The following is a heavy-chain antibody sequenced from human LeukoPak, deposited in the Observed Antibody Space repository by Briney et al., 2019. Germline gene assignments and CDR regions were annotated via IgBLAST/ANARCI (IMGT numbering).Heavy chain of an antibody. D-gene: IGHD1-7*01. J-gene: IGHJ4*02. CDR3: AKGRAGTVMVEY. V-gene: IGHV3-23*01. CDR1: GFTFSDYA. Sequence: PGGSLRLSCAASGFTFSDYAMNWVRQAPGKGLEWVSTISGSGGTTYYADSVKGRFTISRDNSKNTLSPQMSSLRADDTAVYYCAKGRAGTVMVEYWGQGTLVTVSP. CDR2: ISGSGGTT.